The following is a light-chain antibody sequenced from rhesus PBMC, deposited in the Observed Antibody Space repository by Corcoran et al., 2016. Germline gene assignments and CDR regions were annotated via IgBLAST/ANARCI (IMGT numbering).Light chain of an antibody. J-gene: IGKJ2*01. V-gene: IGKV3S9*01. CDR3: QQYHNWNS. CDR2: GAS. CDR1: KRFRSY. Sequence: EIVMTQSPATLSLSPGERATPSCRASKRFRSYVAWYQPKPEQAPRLLIFGASSRATGIPDRFSGRGSWTDFTLIISSLEPEDVGVYYCQQYHNWNSFGQGTKVEIK.